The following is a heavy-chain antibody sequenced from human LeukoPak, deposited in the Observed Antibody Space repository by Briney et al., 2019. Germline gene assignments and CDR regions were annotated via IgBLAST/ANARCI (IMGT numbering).Heavy chain of an antibody. D-gene: IGHD2-2*01. CDR3: ARVDFSSTSCLGWGGFDY. Sequence: PSETLSLTCTVSGGSISSSSYYWGWIRQPPGKGLEWIGSIYYSGSTYYNPSLKSRVTISVDTSKNKFSLKLSSLTAADTAVYYWARVDFSSTSCLGWGGFDYWGQGTLVTVSS. CDR2: IYYSGST. V-gene: IGHV4-39*07. CDR1: GGSISSSSYY. J-gene: IGHJ4*02.